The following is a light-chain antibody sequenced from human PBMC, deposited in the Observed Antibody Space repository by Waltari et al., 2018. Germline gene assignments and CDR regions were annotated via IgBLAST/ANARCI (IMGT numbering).Light chain of an antibody. J-gene: IGKJ1*01. V-gene: IGKV2-28*01. CDR3: MQALQTPVT. CDR1: QSLLHSNGYNY. CDR2: LGS. Sequence: DIVMTQSPLSLPVTPGEPASISCRSSQSLLHSNGYNYLDWYLQKPGQSPQLLIYLGSNRASGVPDRFSGSGLGTDFTLKINRVEAEDVGVYYCMQALQTPVTFGQGTKVDIK.